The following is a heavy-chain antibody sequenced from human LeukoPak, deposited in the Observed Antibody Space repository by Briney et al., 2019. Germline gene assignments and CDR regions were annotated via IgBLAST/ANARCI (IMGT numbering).Heavy chain of an antibody. CDR2: INPNSGGT. Sequence: ASVKVSCKASGYTFTSYAMHWVRQAPGQRLEWMGWINPNSGGTNYAQKFQGRVTMTRDTSISTAYMELSRLRSDDTAVYYCARGDFWSGYKLYYFDYWGQGTLVTVSS. J-gene: IGHJ4*02. CDR1: GYTFTSYA. D-gene: IGHD3-3*01. V-gene: IGHV1-2*02. CDR3: ARGDFWSGYKLYYFDY.